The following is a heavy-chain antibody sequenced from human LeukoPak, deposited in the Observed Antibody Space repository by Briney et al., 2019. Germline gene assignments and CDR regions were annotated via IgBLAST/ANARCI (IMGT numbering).Heavy chain of an antibody. Sequence: PGGSLRLSCAACGFTFSSYAMHWVRQAPGKGLEYVSAISSNGGSTYYANSVKGRFTISRDNSKNTLYLQMGSLRAEDMAVYYCARALGPGNYYYYMDVWGKGTTVTVSS. V-gene: IGHV3-64*01. J-gene: IGHJ6*03. CDR2: ISSNGGST. D-gene: IGHD1-14*01. CDR3: ARALGPGNYYYYMDV. CDR1: GFTFSSYA.